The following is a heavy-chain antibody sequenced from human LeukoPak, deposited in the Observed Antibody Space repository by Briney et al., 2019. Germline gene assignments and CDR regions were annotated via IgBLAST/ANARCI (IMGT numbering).Heavy chain of an antibody. Sequence: PGGSLRLSCAASGFTFSDYYMSWIRQAPGKGLEWVSYISSSGSTIYYADSVKGRFTISRDNAENSLYLQMNGLRAEDTAVYFCARNGASSGRPNHLDYWGQGTLVTVSS. CDR2: ISSSGSTI. V-gene: IGHV3-11*04. J-gene: IGHJ4*02. D-gene: IGHD6-19*01. CDR3: ARNGASSGRPNHLDY. CDR1: GFTFSDYY.